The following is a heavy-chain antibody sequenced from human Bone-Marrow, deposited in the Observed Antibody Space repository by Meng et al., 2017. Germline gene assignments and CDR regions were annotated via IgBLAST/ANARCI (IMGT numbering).Heavy chain of an antibody. J-gene: IGHJ4*02. Sequence: GGSLRLSCAASGFTFSSYAMHWVRQAPGKGLEWVAVISYDGSNKYYADSVKGRFTISRDNSKNTLYLQMNSLRAEDTAVYYCARDLRIVGATVLGYWGQGTLVTVSS. CDR2: ISYDGSNK. D-gene: IGHD1-26*01. CDR1: GFTFSSYA. CDR3: ARDLRIVGATVLGY. V-gene: IGHV3-30*04.